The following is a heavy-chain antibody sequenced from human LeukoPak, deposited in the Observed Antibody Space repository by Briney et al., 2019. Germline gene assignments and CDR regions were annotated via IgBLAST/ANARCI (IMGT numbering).Heavy chain of an antibody. Sequence: PSETLSLTCTVSAYSISSGFFWGWIRQPPGKGLEWIGTFYHSGSTYYNPSLRSRVTISVDTSKNQFSLKLTSVTAADTAVYYCAGTSTGYGSDSGFDPWGQGTLVTVSS. J-gene: IGHJ5*02. CDR1: AYSISSGFF. CDR2: FYHSGST. D-gene: IGHD2-21*02. CDR3: AGTSTGYGSDSGFDP. V-gene: IGHV4-38-2*02.